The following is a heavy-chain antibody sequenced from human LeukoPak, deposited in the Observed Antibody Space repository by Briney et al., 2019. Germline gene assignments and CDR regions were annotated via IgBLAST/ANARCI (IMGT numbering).Heavy chain of an antibody. D-gene: IGHD5-18*01. J-gene: IGHJ4*02. CDR3: ARRGYSYSDFDF. Sequence: GESLKISCKGSGYSFTTYCIGWVRQMPGKGQDWMGIIYPGDSDTRYSPSFRGQVTISADKSINTAYLQWSGLKASDTAMYYCARRGYSYSDFDFWGQGTLVTVSS. V-gene: IGHV5-51*01. CDR1: GYSFTTYC. CDR2: IYPGDSDT.